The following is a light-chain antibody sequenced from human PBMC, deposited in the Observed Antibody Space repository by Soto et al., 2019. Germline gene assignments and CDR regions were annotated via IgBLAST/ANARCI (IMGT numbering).Light chain of an antibody. J-gene: IGLJ2*01. CDR3: SSYGGSSTFVV. V-gene: IGLV2-8*01. CDR1: SSDVGGHKF. Sequence: QSVLTQPPSASGSLGHSVTISCTGTSSDVGGHKFVSWYQHHPGKPPKLILYEVSQRPSGVPHRFSGSKSGNTASLTVSGLQPEDEADYYCSSYGGSSTFVVFGGGTQLTVL. CDR2: EVS.